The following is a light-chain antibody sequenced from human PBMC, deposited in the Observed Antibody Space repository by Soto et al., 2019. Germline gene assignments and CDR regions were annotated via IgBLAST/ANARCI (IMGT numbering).Light chain of an antibody. Sequence: EIVMTQSPATLSVSPGERATLSCRASQSISSNLAWYQQKPGQAPRLLIYGASTRPTGIPARFSGNRSGTEFTLTISSLQSEDFAVYYCQQYNNWPPLTFGGGTKVEIK. CDR3: QQYNNWPPLT. CDR1: QSISSN. J-gene: IGKJ4*01. CDR2: GAS. V-gene: IGKV3-15*01.